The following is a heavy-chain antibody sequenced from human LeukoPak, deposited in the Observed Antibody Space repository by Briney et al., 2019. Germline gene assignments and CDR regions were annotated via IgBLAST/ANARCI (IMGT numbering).Heavy chain of an antibody. CDR3: ARDHCSSNSCFFDY. Sequence: PGGSLRLSCAASGFTFSSYEMNWVRQAPGKGLEWLSYISASGTTTYKADSVKGRFTSSRDNAKKSLYLQMNSLRAEDTAVYYCARDHCSSNSCFFDYWGQGTLVTVSP. CDR2: ISASGTTT. D-gene: IGHD2-2*01. CDR1: GFTFSSYE. J-gene: IGHJ4*02. V-gene: IGHV3-48*03.